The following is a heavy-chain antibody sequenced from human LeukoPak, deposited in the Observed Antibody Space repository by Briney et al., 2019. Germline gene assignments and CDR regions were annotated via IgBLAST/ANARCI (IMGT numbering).Heavy chain of an antibody. CDR3: ARGMGSTTFADFDY. D-gene: IGHD2-2*01. CDR1: GYAFTSSG. J-gene: IGHJ4*02. Sequence: ASVKVSCKASGYAFTSSGISWVRQAPGQGLEWMGWISTYNGNTNYAQGLQGRVSLTTDTSTSTIYLELRSLRSDDTAVYYCARGMGSTTFADFDYWGQGTLVIVSS. V-gene: IGHV1-18*01. CDR2: ISTYNGNT.